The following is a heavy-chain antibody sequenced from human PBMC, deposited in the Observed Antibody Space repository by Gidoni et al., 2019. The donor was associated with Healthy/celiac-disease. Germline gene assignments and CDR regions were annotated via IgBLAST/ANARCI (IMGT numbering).Heavy chain of an antibody. CDR2: IRSKANSYAT. Sequence: EVQLVESGGGLVQPGGSLKLSCAASGFTFSGSAMHWVRQASGKGREWVGRIRSKANSYATAYAASVKGRFTISRDDSKNTAYLQMNSLKTEDTAVYYCTRHGSVVKFDVWGKGTTVTVSS. V-gene: IGHV3-73*02. CDR1: GFTFSGSA. D-gene: IGHD2-15*01. CDR3: TRHGSVVKFDV. J-gene: IGHJ6*04.